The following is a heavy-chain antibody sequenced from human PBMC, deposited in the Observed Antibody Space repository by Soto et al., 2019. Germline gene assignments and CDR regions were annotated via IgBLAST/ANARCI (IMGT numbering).Heavy chain of an antibody. CDR2: ISYDGSNK. CDR1: GFTFSSYA. J-gene: IGHJ6*02. CDR3: AKDRRPNYYYGMDV. Sequence: QVQLVESGGGVVQPGRSLRLSCEASGFTFSSYAMHWVRQAPGKGLEWVAVISYDGSNKYYADSVKGRFTISRDNSKNTLYLQMNSLRAEDTAVYYCAKDRRPNYYYGMDVWGQGTTVTVSS. V-gene: IGHV3-30*18. D-gene: IGHD6-25*01.